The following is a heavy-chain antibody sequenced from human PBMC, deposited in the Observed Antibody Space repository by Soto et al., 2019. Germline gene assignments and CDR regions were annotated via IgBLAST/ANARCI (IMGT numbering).Heavy chain of an antibody. CDR3: ARGGGRSIVGATRRYYGMDV. Sequence: QVQLVQSGAEVKKPGSSVKVSCKASGGTFSSYAISWVRQAPGQGLEWMGGTIPIFGTANYAQKFQGRVTITADESTSTAYMELSSLRSEDTAVYYCARGGGRSIVGATRRYYGMDVWGQGTTVTVSS. J-gene: IGHJ6*02. CDR2: TIPIFGTA. V-gene: IGHV1-69*01. D-gene: IGHD1-26*01. CDR1: GGTFSSYA.